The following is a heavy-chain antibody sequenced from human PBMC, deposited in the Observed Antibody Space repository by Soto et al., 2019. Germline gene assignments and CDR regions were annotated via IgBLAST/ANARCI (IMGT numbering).Heavy chain of an antibody. V-gene: IGHV4-31*03. J-gene: IGHJ4*02. CDR2: IYYTGAA. CDR1: GGSIDTGGFY. CDR3: ASGTFNDISFDS. D-gene: IGHD2-21*01. Sequence: QVQLQESGPGLVKPSQTLTLTCSVSGGSIDTGGFYWSWARQLPGKGLQWIGYIYYTGAAYYNPALKSRVVISLDTSANQFSLSLTSLTAAETAVYYCASGTFNDISFDSWGQGRLVTVSS.